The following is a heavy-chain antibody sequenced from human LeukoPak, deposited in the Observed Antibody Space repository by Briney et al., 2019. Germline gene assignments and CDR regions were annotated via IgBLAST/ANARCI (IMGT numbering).Heavy chain of an antibody. J-gene: IGHJ4*02. Sequence: GGSLRLSCAASGFTVSSNYTSWVRQAPGKGLGWVSVIYSGGSTYYADSVKGRFTISRDNSKNTLYLQMNSLRAEDTAVYYCARDGGDYGDYSALDYWGQGNLVTVSS. CDR1: GFTVSSNY. V-gene: IGHV3-53*01. D-gene: IGHD4-17*01. CDR2: IYSGGST. CDR3: ARDGGDYGDYSALDY.